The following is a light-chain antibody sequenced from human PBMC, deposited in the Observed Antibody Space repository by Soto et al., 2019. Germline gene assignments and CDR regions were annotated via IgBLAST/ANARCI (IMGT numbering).Light chain of an antibody. Sequence: ETVMTQSPAILSVSPGERATLSCRASQRVSSNLAWYQQKPGQAPRLLIYGASTRATGIPARFSGSGSGTEFTLTISSLQSEDFAVYYCQQYNYWPPKTFGQGTRVEIK. CDR2: GAS. J-gene: IGKJ1*01. CDR3: QQYNYWPPKT. CDR1: QRVSSN. V-gene: IGKV3-15*01.